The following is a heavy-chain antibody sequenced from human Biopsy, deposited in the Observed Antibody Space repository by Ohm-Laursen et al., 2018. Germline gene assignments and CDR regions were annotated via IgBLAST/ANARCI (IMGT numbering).Heavy chain of an antibody. Sequence: SLRLSCTASGFTFGDAWMSWIRQAPGKGLEWVSGISWNSDSIGYADSVKGRFTISRDNAKNSLYLQMNSLRSEDTALYYCAKDRYPSSWHYYYGMDVWGQGTTVTVSS. CDR3: AKDRYPSSWHYYYGMDV. CDR1: GFTFGDAW. V-gene: IGHV3-9*01. CDR2: ISWNSDSI. D-gene: IGHD6-13*01. J-gene: IGHJ6*02.